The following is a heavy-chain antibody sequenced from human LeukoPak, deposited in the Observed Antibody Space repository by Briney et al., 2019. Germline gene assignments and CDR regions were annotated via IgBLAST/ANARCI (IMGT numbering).Heavy chain of an antibody. CDR3: ARARHLADRVY. CDR1: GFTFSSYA. Sequence: GGSLRLSCAASGFTFSSYAMSWDRQAPGKGLEWVSAISGSGGSTYYADSVKGRFTISRDNSKNTLYLQMNSLRAEDTAVYYCARARHLADRVYWGQGTLVTVSS. V-gene: IGHV3-23*01. J-gene: IGHJ4*02. CDR2: ISGSGGST.